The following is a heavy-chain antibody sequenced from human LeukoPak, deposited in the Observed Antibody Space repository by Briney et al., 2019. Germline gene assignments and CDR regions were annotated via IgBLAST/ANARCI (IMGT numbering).Heavy chain of an antibody. CDR3: AKYSNWVNYYYYYMDV. CDR1: GFTFSTHE. J-gene: IGHJ6*03. V-gene: IGHV3-23*01. CDR2: IDTSGGST. D-gene: IGHD7-27*01. Sequence: GGSLRLSCADSGFTFSTHEMNWVRQAPGKGLEWISYIDTSGGSTYYADSVKGRFTISRDNSKNTLYLQMNSLRAEDTAVYYCAKYSNWVNYYYYYMDVWGKGTTVTVSS.